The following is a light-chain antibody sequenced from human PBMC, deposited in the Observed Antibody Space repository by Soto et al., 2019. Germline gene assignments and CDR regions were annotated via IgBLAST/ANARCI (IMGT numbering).Light chain of an antibody. CDR2: EIS. CDR1: SSDVGGYNY. Sequence: QSVLTQPASVSGSPGQSITISCTGTSSDVGGYNYVSWYQQHPGNAPKLMIYEISNRPSGVSNRFSGSKSGNTPSLTISGLQAEDEADYYCSSYTSSSTLFGGGTKLTVL. V-gene: IGLV2-14*01. J-gene: IGLJ2*01. CDR3: SSYTSSSTL.